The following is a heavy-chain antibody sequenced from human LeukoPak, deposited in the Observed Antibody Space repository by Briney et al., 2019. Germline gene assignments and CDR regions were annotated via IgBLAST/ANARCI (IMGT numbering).Heavy chain of an antibody. D-gene: IGHD1-7*01. CDR3: ATITGTKRLDY. CDR1: GGSFSGYY. V-gene: IGHV4-34*01. J-gene: IGHJ4*02. Sequence: SETLSLTCAVYGGSFSGYYWSWIRQPPGKGLEWIGEINHCGSTNYNPSLKSRVTISVDTSKNQFSLKLSSVTAADTAVYYCATITGTKRLDYWGQGTLVTVSS. CDR2: INHCGST.